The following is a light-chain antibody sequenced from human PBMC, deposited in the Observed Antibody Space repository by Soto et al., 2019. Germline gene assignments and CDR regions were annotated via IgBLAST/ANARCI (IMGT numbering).Light chain of an antibody. CDR3: QQRSNWPLT. V-gene: IGKV3-11*01. J-gene: IGKJ4*01. CDR2: AAS. CDR1: QSVSSY. Sequence: EIVLTQSPATLSLYPRARATLSCRASQSVSSYLAWYQQKPGQAPRLLIYAASNRATGIPARFSGSGSGTDFTLTISSLEPEDCAVYYCQQRSNWPLTFGGGTKLEIK.